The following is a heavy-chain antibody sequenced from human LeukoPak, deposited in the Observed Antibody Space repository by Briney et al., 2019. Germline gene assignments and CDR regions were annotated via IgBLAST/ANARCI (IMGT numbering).Heavy chain of an antibody. Sequence: PSETLSLTCTVSGGSISSGGYYWSWIRQPPGKGLEWIGYIYHSGSTYYNPSLKSRVTISVDRSKNQFSLKLSSVTAADTAVYYCARTPKYTGHTTYFDYWGQGTLVTVSS. J-gene: IGHJ4*02. D-gene: IGHD1-14*01. CDR1: GGSISSGGYY. V-gene: IGHV4-30-2*01. CDR2: IYHSGST. CDR3: ARTPKYTGHTTYFDY.